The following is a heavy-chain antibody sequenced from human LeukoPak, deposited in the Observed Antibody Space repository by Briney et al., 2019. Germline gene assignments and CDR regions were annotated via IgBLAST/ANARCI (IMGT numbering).Heavy chain of an antibody. CDR2: ISSSGGTI. CDR1: GFTFSSYD. CDR3: ARDRGSSGYYYYYYGMDV. D-gene: IGHD3-22*01. Sequence: GGSLRLSCAASGFTFSSYDMNWVRQAPGKGLEWVSYISSSGGTIYYADSVKGRFTISRDNAKNSLYLQMNSLRAEDTAVYYCARDRGSSGYYYYYYGMDVWGQGTTVTVSS. J-gene: IGHJ6*02. V-gene: IGHV3-48*03.